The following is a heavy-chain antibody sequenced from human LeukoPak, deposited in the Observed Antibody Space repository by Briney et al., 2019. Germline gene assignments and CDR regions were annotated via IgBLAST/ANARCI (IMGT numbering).Heavy chain of an antibody. V-gene: IGHV3-7*01. Sequence: GGSLRLSCAASGFTFSSYWMSWVRQAPGKGLEWVANINQDGSAKDYGGSVEGRFTVSRDNAKNSLYLQMNSLTAEDTAVYFCASAPNENYFDFWGQGTLVTVSS. CDR3: ASAPNENYFDF. CDR2: INQDGSAK. J-gene: IGHJ4*02. CDR1: GFTFSSYW.